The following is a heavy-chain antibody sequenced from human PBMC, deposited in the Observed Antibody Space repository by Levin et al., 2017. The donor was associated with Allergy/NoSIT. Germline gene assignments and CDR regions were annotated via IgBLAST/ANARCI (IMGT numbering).Heavy chain of an antibody. V-gene: IGHV3-49*03. CDR3: TRDDFRPGPYFDY. J-gene: IGHJ4*02. CDR2: IRSTAYGGTT. D-gene: IGHD3-3*01. CDR1: GFTFRDYA. Sequence: SGGSLRLSCTASGFTFRDYAISWFRQPPGRGLEWVGFIRSTAYGGTTESAASVKGRLTISRDDSKSIAYLQLNSLKTEDTAVYYCTRDDFRPGPYFDYWGQGTLVTVSS.